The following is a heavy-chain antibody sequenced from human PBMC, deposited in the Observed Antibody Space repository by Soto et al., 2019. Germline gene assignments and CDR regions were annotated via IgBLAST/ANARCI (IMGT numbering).Heavy chain of an antibody. V-gene: IGHV4-34*01. CDR1: GGYFSGYY. D-gene: IGHD6-25*01. CDR3: ARGRAPSIAAGYHYYYYMDV. J-gene: IGHJ6*03. CDR2: INHSGST. Sequence: PSETLSLICAVYGGYFSGYYWSWIREPPGKGLEWIGEINHSGSTNYNPSLKSRVTISVDTSKNQFSLKLSSVTAADTAVYYCARGRAPSIAAGYHYYYYMDVWGKGTTVTVSS.